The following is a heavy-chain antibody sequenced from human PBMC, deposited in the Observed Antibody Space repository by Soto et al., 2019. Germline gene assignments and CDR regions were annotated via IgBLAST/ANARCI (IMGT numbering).Heavy chain of an antibody. D-gene: IGHD1-26*01. V-gene: IGHV4-30-2*01. Sequence: PSETLSLTCDVSGASISSGGYCWSWIRQPPGEGLEWIGYIYHTGDAYYNASLKSRVTMSVDRSKNQFSLRLNSVTAADTAVYYCARGGSGSNHGGAFAIGGQGTIVTVSS. J-gene: IGHJ3*02. CDR1: GASISSGGYC. CDR2: IYHTGDA. CDR3: ARGGSGSNHGGAFAI.